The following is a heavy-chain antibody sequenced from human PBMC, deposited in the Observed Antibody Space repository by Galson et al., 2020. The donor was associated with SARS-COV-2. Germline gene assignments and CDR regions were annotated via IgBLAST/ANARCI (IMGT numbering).Heavy chain of an antibody. V-gene: IGHV4-34*01. CDR2: INHSGST. CDR3: AIKRAARSRYYYYGMDV. J-gene: IGHJ6*02. Sequence: SQTLSLTCAVYGGSFSGYYWSWIRQPPGKGLEWPGEINHSGSTNYNPSLKSRVTISVDTSKNQFSLKLSSVSAADTAVYYCAIKRAARSRYYYYGMDVWGQGTTVTVSS. CDR1: GGSFSGYY. D-gene: IGHD6-6*01.